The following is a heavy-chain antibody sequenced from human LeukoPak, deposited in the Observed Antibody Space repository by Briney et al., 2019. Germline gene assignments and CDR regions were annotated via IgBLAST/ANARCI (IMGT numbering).Heavy chain of an antibody. CDR3: ARGSDYTVTSHMDV. CDR1: GFTFSSYA. V-gene: IGHV3-30*04. Sequence: GGSLRLSCAASGFTFSSYAMHWVRQAPGKGLEWVAVISYDGSNKYYADSVKGRFTISRDNSKNTLYLQMNSLRAEDTAVYYCARGSDYTVTSHMDVWGKGPRSPSP. CDR2: ISYDGSNK. J-gene: IGHJ6*03. D-gene: IGHD4-17*01.